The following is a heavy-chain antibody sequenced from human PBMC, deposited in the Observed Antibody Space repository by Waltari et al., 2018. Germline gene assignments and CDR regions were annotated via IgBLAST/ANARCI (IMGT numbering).Heavy chain of an antibody. Sequence: QVHLVQSGAEVRKPGASVKVSCKGSGYTFTCYYIQWLRQAPGQGLEWMGWIDPNTGGTKLAQKFQGRVTMTRDTSINTVYMELSSLGSDDTAVYYCARDLYDSRVPGDYFDYWGQGTLVTVSS. CDR3: ARDLYDSRVPGDYFDY. CDR1: GYTFTCYY. CDR2: IDPNTGGT. V-gene: IGHV1-2*02. D-gene: IGHD3-16*01. J-gene: IGHJ4*02.